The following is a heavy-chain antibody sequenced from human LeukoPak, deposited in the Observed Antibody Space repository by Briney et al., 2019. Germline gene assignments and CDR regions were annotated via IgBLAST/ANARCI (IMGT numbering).Heavy chain of an antibody. CDR1: GFRFTSYW. Sequence: AGGSLRLSCAASGFRFTSYWMSWVRQAPGKGLEWVANINQDGSEKYHGDSVKGRFTISRDNAKNSVYLQMSSLRAEDTAVYFCARDGHPFDSWGQGTLVTVSS. CDR3: ARDGHPFDS. CDR2: INQDGSEK. V-gene: IGHV3-7*01. J-gene: IGHJ4*02.